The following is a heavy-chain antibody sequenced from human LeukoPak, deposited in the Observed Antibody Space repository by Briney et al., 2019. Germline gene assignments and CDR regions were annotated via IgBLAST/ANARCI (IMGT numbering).Heavy chain of an antibody. J-gene: IGHJ4*02. Sequence: ASVKVSCKASGYTFNTYYMHWVRQAPGQGLEWMGIINPSGGSTSYAQKFQGRVTMTRDTSTSTVYMELSSLRSEDTAVYSYARSPAYGEYAAYYFDYWGQGTLVTVSS. D-gene: IGHD4-17*01. CDR3: ARSPAYGEYAAYYFDY. CDR1: GYTFNTYY. V-gene: IGHV1-46*02. CDR2: INPSGGST.